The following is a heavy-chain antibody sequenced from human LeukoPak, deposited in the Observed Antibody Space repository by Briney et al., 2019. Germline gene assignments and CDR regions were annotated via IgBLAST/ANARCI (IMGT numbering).Heavy chain of an antibody. Sequence: VASVKVSCKVSGYTLTELFMHWVRQAPGKGLEWMGGFDPGDGETIYAQKFQGRVTMTEDTSTDTAYMELSRLRSEDTAVYYCATGLGWTYNYVRSDYWGQGTLVTVSS. V-gene: IGHV1-24*01. J-gene: IGHJ4*02. CDR2: FDPGDGET. D-gene: IGHD5-24*01. CDR1: GYTLTELF. CDR3: ATGLGWTYNYVRSDY.